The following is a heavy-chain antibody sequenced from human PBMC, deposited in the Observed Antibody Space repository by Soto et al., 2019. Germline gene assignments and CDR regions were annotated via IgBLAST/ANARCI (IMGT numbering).Heavy chain of an antibody. V-gene: IGHV3-11*06. CDR3: VRGGGGGLFDP. CDR1: GFTFSDYY. J-gene: IGHJ5*02. CDR2: ISPGSRYP. Sequence: GGSLRLSCAASGFTFSDYYMSWIRQAPGKGLEWVSYISPGSRYPAYADSVKGRFTISRDNAKRSLYLQMMSLTAEDTAIYYCVRGGGGGLFDPWGQGTTVTVSS. D-gene: IGHD2-15*01.